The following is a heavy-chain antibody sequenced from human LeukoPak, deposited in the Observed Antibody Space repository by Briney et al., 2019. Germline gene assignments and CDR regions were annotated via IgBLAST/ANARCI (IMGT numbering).Heavy chain of an antibody. CDR3: ARHDSSGDDDYCYYYYGMDV. D-gene: IGHD6-19*01. J-gene: IGHJ6*02. CDR1: GGSISSSSYS. V-gene: IGHV4-39*01. Sequence: KPSETLSLTCTVSGGSISSSSYSWGWIRQPPGKGLEWIGSIYYSGSTYYNPSLKSRVTISVDTSKNQFSLKLSSVTAADTAVYYCARHDSSGDDDYCYYYYGMDVWGQGTTVTVSS. CDR2: IYYSGST.